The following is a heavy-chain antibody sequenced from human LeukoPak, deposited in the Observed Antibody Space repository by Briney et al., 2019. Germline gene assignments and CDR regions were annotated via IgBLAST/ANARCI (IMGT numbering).Heavy chain of an antibody. CDR3: ARDGLSNNWYEFDY. Sequence: GGSLRLSCAASGFSFSSYGMHWVRQAPGKGLEWVAVIWHDGTNKYYADSVKGRFTISRDNSKNTLFLRMNSLRAEDTAVYYCARDGLSNNWYEFDYWGQGALVTVSS. D-gene: IGHD1-1*01. CDR1: GFSFSSYG. V-gene: IGHV3-33*01. CDR2: IWHDGTNK. J-gene: IGHJ4*02.